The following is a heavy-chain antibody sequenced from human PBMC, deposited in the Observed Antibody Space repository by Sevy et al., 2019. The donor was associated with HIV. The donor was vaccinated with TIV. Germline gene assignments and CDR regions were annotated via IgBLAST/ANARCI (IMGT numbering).Heavy chain of an antibody. D-gene: IGHD6-19*01. CDR1: GFTFSSYA. Sequence: GGSLRLSCAASGFTFSSYAMSWVRQAPGKGLEWVSAISGSGGSTYYADSVKGRFTISRDNSKNTLYLQMNSLRAEDTAVYYCAKEEGYSSGWYRNYYYYCYGMDVWGQGTTVTVSS. V-gene: IGHV3-23*01. J-gene: IGHJ6*02. CDR3: AKEEGYSSGWYRNYYYYCYGMDV. CDR2: ISGSGGST.